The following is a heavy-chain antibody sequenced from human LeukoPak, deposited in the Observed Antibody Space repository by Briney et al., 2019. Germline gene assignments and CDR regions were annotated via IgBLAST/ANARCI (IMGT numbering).Heavy chain of an antibody. D-gene: IGHD2-15*01. CDR3: ARPYCSRGSCSFVENDY. J-gene: IGHJ4*02. Sequence: PGGSLRLSCAASGFTLSSYGMHWVRQVPGKGLEWVAVIWYDGSNKYYADSVKGRFTISRDNAKNMLYLQMNSLRAEDTAVYYCARPYCSRGSCSFVENDYRGQGTLVIVSS. CDR1: GFTLSSYG. CDR2: IWYDGSNK. V-gene: IGHV3-33*01.